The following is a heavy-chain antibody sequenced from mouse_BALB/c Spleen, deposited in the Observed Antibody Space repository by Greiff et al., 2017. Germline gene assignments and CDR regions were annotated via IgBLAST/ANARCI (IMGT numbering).Heavy chain of an antibody. CDR1: GYTFTSYV. J-gene: IGHJ2*01. CDR2: INPYNDGT. Sequence: EVKLQESGPELVKPGASVKMSCKASGYTFTSYVMHWVKQKPGQGLEWIGYINPYNDGTKYNEKFKGKATLTSDKSSSTAYMELSSLTSEDSAVYYCARGYYGYYFDYWGQGTTLTVSS. D-gene: IGHD2-2*01. V-gene: IGHV1-14*01. CDR3: ARGYYGYYFDY.